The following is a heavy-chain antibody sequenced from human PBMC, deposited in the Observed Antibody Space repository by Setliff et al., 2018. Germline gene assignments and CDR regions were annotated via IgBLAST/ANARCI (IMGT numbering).Heavy chain of an antibody. D-gene: IGHD3-22*01. CDR3: ATKDYDTSGYYRPFGF. V-gene: IGHV1-24*01. Sequence: ASVKVSCKVSGSTLTELTMYWVRQAPGKGLEWMGSFNPEDNEIIYAQKFLGRVTMTEETSTDTAYMELSSLRSEDTAVYYCATKDYDTSGYYRPFGFWGQGTLVTVSS. J-gene: IGHJ4*01. CDR1: GSTLTELT. CDR2: FNPEDNEI.